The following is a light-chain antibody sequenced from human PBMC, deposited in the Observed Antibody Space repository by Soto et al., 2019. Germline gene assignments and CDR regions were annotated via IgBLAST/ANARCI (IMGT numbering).Light chain of an antibody. CDR1: SSDVGGYNY. V-gene: IGLV2-14*03. J-gene: IGLJ1*01. Sequence: QSVLTQPASVSGSPGQSITISCTGTSSDVGGYNYVSWYQHHPGKAPKLIIYDVTNRPSGVSNPFSGSESGNTASLTISGLQPEDEADYYCGSYTTSNTRQIVFGTGTKVTVL. CDR2: DVT. CDR3: GSYTTSNTRQIV.